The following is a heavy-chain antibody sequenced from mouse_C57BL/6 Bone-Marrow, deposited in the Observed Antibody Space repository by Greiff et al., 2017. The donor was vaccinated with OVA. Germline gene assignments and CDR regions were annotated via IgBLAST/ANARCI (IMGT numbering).Heavy chain of an antibody. CDR1: GYTFTSYW. D-gene: IGHD2-1*01. Sequence: QVQLQQPGAELVRPGSSVKLSCKASGYTFTSYWMHWVKQRPIQGLEWIGNIDPSDSETHYNQQFKDKATLTVDKSSSTAYMQLISLTSEDSAVYYCARKRGNSYYFDYWGQGTTLTVSS. CDR3: ARKRGNSYYFDY. CDR2: IDPSDSET. V-gene: IGHV1-52*01. J-gene: IGHJ2*01.